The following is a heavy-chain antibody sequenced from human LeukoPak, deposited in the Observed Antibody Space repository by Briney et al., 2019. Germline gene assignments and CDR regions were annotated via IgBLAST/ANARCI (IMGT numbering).Heavy chain of an antibody. D-gene: IGHD2-21*02. V-gene: IGHV1-3*01. CDR3: GRDLDRDEYGDFTDY. J-gene: IGHJ4*02. Sequence: ASVKVSCKASGYTFTNYAIHWVRQAPGQRLGWMGWLNAGNGITKHSQKFQDRVTITRDTSESTAYMELSSLRSEGTAVYYCGRDLDRDEYGDFTDYWGQGTLVTVSS. CDR2: LNAGNGIT. CDR1: GYTFTNYA.